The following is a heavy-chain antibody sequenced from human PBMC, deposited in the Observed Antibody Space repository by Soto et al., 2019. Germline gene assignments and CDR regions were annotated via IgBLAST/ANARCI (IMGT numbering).Heavy chain of an antibody. Sequence: GESLKISCKGSGYSFTSYWISWVRQMPGKGLEWMGRIDPSDSYTNYSPSFQGHVTISADKSISTAYLQWSSLKASDTAMYYCARLISDSSGYYYRVEQEIRDDAFDIWGQGTMVTVSS. J-gene: IGHJ3*02. CDR3: ARLISDSSGYYYRVEQEIRDDAFDI. CDR1: GYSFTSYW. D-gene: IGHD3-22*01. CDR2: IDPSDSYT. V-gene: IGHV5-10-1*01.